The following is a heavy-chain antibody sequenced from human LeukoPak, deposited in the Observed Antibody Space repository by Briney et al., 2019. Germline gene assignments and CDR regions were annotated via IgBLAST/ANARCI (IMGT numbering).Heavy chain of an antibody. CDR1: GFTFSNTR. J-gene: IGHJ4*02. D-gene: IGHD1-26*01. CDR3: AREFFDREGGTTVLDF. V-gene: IGHV3-21*01. Sequence: GGSLRLSCAASGFTFSNTRMKWVRQAPGKGLEWVSSISSGSSYIFYADSVKGRFTISRDNAKNSLYLQMNSLRAEDTAVYYCAREFFDREGGTTVLDFWGQGTLVTVSS. CDR2: ISSGSSYI.